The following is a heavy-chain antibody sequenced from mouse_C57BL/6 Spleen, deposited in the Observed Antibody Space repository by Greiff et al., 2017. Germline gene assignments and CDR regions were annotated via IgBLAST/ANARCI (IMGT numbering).Heavy chain of an antibody. V-gene: IGHV1-82*01. CDR2: IYPGDGDT. J-gene: IGHJ4*01. D-gene: IGHD4-1*01. CDR3: ELGRYYAMDY. CDR1: GYAFSSSW. Sequence: QVQLKESGPELVKPGASVKISCKASGYAFSSSWMNWVKQRPGKGLEWIRRIYPGDGDTNYNGKFKGKATLTADKSSSTAYMQLSSLTSEDSAVYFCELGRYYAMDYWGQGTSVTVSS.